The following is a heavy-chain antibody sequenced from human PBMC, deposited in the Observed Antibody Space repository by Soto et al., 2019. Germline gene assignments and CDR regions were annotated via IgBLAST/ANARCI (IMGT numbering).Heavy chain of an antibody. V-gene: IGHV3-23*01. CDR2: ISAGGDST. J-gene: IGHJ4*02. Sequence: EVKVLESGGGLVQPGGSLRLSCATSGFTFSLYPMNWVRQAPGKGLEWVSGISAGGDSTYYADSVKGRFTIFRDNSKNSVYLHMNSLRVEDTAVYYCARRVWGQGSLVTVSS. CDR1: GFTFSLYP. CDR3: ARRV.